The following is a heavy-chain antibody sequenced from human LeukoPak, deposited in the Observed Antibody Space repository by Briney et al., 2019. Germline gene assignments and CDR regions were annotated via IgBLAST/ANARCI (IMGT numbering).Heavy chain of an antibody. V-gene: IGHV4-4*02. Sequence: SGTLSLTCSVSGGSINNNNWWSWVRQSPGKGLEWIGNIYHSGTTHYNPSLKSRATISVDKSKNQFSLKLNSVTAADTAVYYCAIKPPSGWFGTGWLDPWGQGTLVTVSS. CDR2: IYHSGTT. J-gene: IGHJ5*02. CDR1: GGSINNNNW. D-gene: IGHD3-10*01. CDR3: AIKPPSGWFGTGWLDP.